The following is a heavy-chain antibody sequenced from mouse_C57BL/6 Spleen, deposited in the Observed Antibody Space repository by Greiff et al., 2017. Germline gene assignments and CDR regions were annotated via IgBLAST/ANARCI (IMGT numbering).Heavy chain of an antibody. J-gene: IGHJ4*01. CDR1: GFSFTSYA. CDR2: IWTGGGT. V-gene: IGHV2-9-1*01. D-gene: IGHD1-1*01. CDR3: SRNHYGSSYGYAMYD. Sequence: QVQLKESGPGLVAPSQSLSITCTVSGFSFTSYAISWVRQPPGTGLEWLGVIWTGGGTNYNSALKSRLSISKDNSKSQVFLKMNSLQCDDTARYYCSRNHYGSSYGYAMYDWGQGTSVTVSS.